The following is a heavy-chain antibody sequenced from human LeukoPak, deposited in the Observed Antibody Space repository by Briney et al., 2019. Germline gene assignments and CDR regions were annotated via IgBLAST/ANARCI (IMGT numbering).Heavy chain of an antibody. Sequence: ASETLSLTCTVSSGSMRSSNWWIWVRQPPGKWLEWIGEISHRGSTNYNPSLKSRVTISIDKSKNQFSLKLTSVTAADTAVYYCARGPASPMADRPNFDYWGQGTLVSVSS. J-gene: IGHJ4*02. CDR3: ARGPASPMADRPNFDY. V-gene: IGHV4-4*02. CDR2: ISHRGST. CDR1: SGSMRSSNW. D-gene: IGHD5-24*01.